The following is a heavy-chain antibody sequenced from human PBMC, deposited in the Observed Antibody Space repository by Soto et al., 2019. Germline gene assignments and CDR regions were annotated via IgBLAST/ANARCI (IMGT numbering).Heavy chain of an antibody. D-gene: IGHD3-10*01. V-gene: IGHV4-34*01. Sequence: QGQLQHWCAGLLKPSETLSLTCAVYGGSFSGYYWSWIRQPPGKGLEWIGKINHSGSTNYHPSLKSRVTISVDTSKNQFSLKLSSVTAADTAVYYCARGRITMVRGVSLYYFDYWGQGTLVTVSS. CDR2: INHSGST. CDR3: ARGRITMVRGVSLYYFDY. CDR1: GGSFSGYY. J-gene: IGHJ4*02.